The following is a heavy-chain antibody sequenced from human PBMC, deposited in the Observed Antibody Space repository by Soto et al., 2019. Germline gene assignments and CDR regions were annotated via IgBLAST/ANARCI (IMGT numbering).Heavy chain of an antibody. J-gene: IGHJ4*02. CDR2: ISGSGSTI. CDR1: GFTFISYA. V-gene: IGHV3-23*01. CDR3: AKVFYYYDSSGYYYFDY. D-gene: IGHD3-22*01. Sequence: GGSLRLSCAASGFTFISYALILVRQAPVKGPEWISSISGSGSTIYYADSVKGRFTISRDNSKNTLYLQMSSLRAEDTAVYYCAKVFYYYDSSGYYYFDYWGQGTLVTVSS.